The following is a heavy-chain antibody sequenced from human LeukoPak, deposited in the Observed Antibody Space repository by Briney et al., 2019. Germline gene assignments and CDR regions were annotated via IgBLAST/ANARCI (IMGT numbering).Heavy chain of an antibody. D-gene: IGHD3-22*01. Sequence: SETLSLTCTVSGAYISSSSYYWDWIRQPSGRGPEWSGSIYYSGSTYYYPSLKSRVTIFLDTSKNQFSLKLASVTAADTAVYYCARRRYYDSTGYLDWGQGTLVTVSS. J-gene: IGHJ1*01. CDR3: ARRRYYDSTGYLD. CDR2: IYYSGST. V-gene: IGHV4-39*01. CDR1: GAYISSSSYY.